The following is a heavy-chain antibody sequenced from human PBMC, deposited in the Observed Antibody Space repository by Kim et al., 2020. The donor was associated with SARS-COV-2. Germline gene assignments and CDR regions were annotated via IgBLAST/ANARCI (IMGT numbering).Heavy chain of an antibody. J-gene: IGHJ5*02. D-gene: IGHD6-19*01. V-gene: IGHV4-39*01. CDR2: IYYSGST. Sequence: SETLSLTCTVSGGSISSSSYYWGWIRQPPGKGLEWIGSIYYSGSTYYNPSLKSRVTISVDTSKNQFSLKLSSVTAADTAVYYCARGWDWFDPWGQGTLVTVSS. CDR1: GGSISSSSYY. CDR3: ARGWDWFDP.